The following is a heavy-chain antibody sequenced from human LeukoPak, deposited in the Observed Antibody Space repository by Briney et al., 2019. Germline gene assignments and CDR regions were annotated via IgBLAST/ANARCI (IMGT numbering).Heavy chain of an antibody. CDR2: INPNSGST. CDR1: GFTLTDFY. D-gene: IGHD2-2*01. V-gene: IGHV1-2*02. CDR3: ARTTGGYCTSTNCLFNY. Sequence: GASVKVSCRASGFTLTDFYIHWVRQPPGQGLEWMGWINPNSGSTSFARKFQGRGTMTRDTSISTAYMELSRLRSDDTAVYYCARTTGGYCTSTNCLFNYWGQGTLVTVSS. J-gene: IGHJ4*02.